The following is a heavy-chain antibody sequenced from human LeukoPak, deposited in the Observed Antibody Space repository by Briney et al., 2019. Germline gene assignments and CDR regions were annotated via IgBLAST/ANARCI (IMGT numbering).Heavy chain of an antibody. CDR3: ASTRPRGN. J-gene: IGHJ4*02. D-gene: IGHD3-10*01. Sequence: SETLSLTCAVYGGSFSGYYWSWIRQPPGQGLEWIGEINHSGSTNYNPSLKSRVTISVDTSKNQFSLKLSSVTAADTAVYYCASTRPRGNWGQGTLVTVSS. CDR2: INHSGST. V-gene: IGHV4-34*01. CDR1: GGSFSGYY.